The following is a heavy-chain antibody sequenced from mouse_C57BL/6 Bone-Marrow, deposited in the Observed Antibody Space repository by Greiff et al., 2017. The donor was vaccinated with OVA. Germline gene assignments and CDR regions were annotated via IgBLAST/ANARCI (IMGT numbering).Heavy chain of an antibody. Sequence: EVQLQESGPGLVKPSQSLSLTCSVTGYSITSGYYWNWIRQFPGNKLEWMGYIRYDGSTNYNSSLKNRTSITRDTSKNQFFLKLNSVTTEDTATYYCARGEAYGTLDYWGQGTTLTVSS. CDR3: ARGEAYGTLDY. CDR2: IRYDGST. CDR1: GYSITSGYY. V-gene: IGHV3-6*01. D-gene: IGHD1-1*01. J-gene: IGHJ2*01.